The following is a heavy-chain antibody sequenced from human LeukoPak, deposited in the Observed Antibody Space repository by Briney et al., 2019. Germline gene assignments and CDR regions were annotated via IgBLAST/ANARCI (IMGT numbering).Heavy chain of an antibody. V-gene: IGHV4-59*01. Sequence: SETLSLTCTVSGGSISSYYWSWIRQPPGKGLEWIGYIYYSGSTNYNPSLKSRVTISVGTSKNQFSLKLSSVTAADTAVYYCARRGYSYGYVDYWGQGTLVTVSS. D-gene: IGHD5-18*01. CDR2: IYYSGST. CDR3: ARRGYSYGYVDY. J-gene: IGHJ4*02. CDR1: GGSISSYY.